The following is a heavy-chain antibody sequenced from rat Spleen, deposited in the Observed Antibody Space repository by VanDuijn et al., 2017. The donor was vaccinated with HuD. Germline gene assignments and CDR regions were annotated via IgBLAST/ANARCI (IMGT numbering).Heavy chain of an antibody. CDR1: GFTFSNYY. CDR2: ITPGGDNS. CDR3: TRGSLGSGRLNWFVY. D-gene: IGHD4-6*01. V-gene: IGHV5-25*01. Sequence: EVQLVESGGGLVQPGTSMKLSCAASGFTFSNYYMAWVRQAPTKGLEWVASITPGGDNSYYRDSVKGRFSISRDDAKSTLYLQMDSLRSEDTATYYCTRGSLGSGRLNWFVYWGQGTLVTVSS. J-gene: IGHJ3*01.